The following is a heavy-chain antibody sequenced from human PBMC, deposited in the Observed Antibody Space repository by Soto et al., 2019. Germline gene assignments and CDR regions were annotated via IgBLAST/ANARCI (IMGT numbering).Heavy chain of an antibody. J-gene: IGHJ4*02. CDR3: ARPRQSTVADFDY. CDR1: GGSITSSSYY. D-gene: IGHD4-17*01. CDR2: IYYSGST. V-gene: IGHV4-39*01. Sequence: LSLTCTVSGGSITSSSYYWGWIRQPPGKGLEWIGSIYYSGSTYYNPSLKSRVTISVDTSKNQFSLKLSSVTAADTAVYYCARPRQSTVADFDYWGQGTLVTVSS.